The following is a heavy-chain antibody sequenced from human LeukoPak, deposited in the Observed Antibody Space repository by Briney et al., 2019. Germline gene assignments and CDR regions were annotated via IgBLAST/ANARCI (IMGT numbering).Heavy chain of an antibody. CDR3: ARDGSGSGYDYGAFDI. D-gene: IGHD5-12*01. Sequence: SETLSLTCAVYGGSFSSYYWSWIRQPPGKGLEWIGYIYYSGSTNYNPSLKSRVTISVDTSKNQFSLKLSSVTAADTAVYYCARDGSGSGYDYGAFDIWGQGTMVTVSS. J-gene: IGHJ3*02. CDR2: IYYSGST. V-gene: IGHV4-59*01. CDR1: GGSFSSYY.